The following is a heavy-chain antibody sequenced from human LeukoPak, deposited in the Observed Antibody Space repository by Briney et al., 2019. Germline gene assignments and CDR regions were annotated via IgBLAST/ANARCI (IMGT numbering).Heavy chain of an antibody. V-gene: IGHV1-46*01. CDR3: ARVAFFDSGIDY. CDR1: GYTFTSYY. J-gene: IGHJ4*02. D-gene: IGHD1-14*01. CDR2: INPSAGST. Sequence: ASVKVSCKASGYTFTSYYIHWVRQAPGQGLEWMGIINPSAGSTSYAQKFQGRVTMTTDMSTSTVYMELSSLRSEDTAVYYCARVAFFDSGIDYWGQGTLVIVSS.